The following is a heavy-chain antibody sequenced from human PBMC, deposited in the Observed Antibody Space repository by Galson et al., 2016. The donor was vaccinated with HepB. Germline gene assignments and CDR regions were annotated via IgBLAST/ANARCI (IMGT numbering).Heavy chain of an antibody. CDR3: AKAEKWEHDF. CDR2: ILGDGDTT. V-gene: IGHV3-23*01. CDR1: GFSFSNSG. J-gene: IGHJ4*02. Sequence: SLRLSCAASGFSFSNSGMSWVRQAPGRGLEWVSGILGDGDTTYYADSVKGRFSISRDKSKNTLFLQMNSLRAEDTAVYHCAKAEKWEHDFWGQGTLVTDSS. D-gene: IGHD1/OR15-1a*01.